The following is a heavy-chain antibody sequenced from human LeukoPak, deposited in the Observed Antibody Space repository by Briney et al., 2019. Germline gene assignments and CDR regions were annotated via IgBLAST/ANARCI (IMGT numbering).Heavy chain of an antibody. Sequence: SETLSLTCTVSGGSISSGSYYWSWIRQPAGKGLEWIGRIYTSGSTNYNPSLKSRVTISVDTSKNQFSLKLSSVTAADTAVYYCAREKDASGWYGGEWFDPWGQGTLVTVSS. D-gene: IGHD6-19*01. CDR3: AREKDASGWYGGEWFDP. CDR1: GGSISSGSYY. V-gene: IGHV4-61*02. J-gene: IGHJ5*02. CDR2: IYTSGST.